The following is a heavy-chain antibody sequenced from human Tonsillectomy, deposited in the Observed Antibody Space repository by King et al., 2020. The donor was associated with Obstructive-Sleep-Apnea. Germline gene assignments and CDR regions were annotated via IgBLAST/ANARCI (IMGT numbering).Heavy chain of an antibody. CDR3: ARGSGAAAVNWLDP. D-gene: IGHD6-13*01. V-gene: IGHV4-34*01. Sequence: VQLQQWGAGLLKPSETLSLTCAVYGGSFSDYYGSWIRQPPGKGLEWIGEINHRGNTNYNPALKSRVTISADTSNNQFSLKLSSVTAADTAVYYCARGSGAAAVNWLDPWGQGTLVTVSS. CDR2: INHRGNT. CDR1: GGSFSDYY. J-gene: IGHJ5*02.